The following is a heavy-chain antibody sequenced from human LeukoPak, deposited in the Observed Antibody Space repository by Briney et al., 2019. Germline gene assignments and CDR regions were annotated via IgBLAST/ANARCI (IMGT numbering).Heavy chain of an antibody. J-gene: IGHJ4*02. CDR3: ARLNPLEHLFSFYFDS. V-gene: IGHV4-39*01. Sequence: KPSETLSLTCSVSGDYISNGHYYWGWIRQPPGKGLDWLATISSRGSTFYNPSLKSRVTISVDTSKNQISLNLSSVTASDTSLYYCARLNPLEHLFSFYFDSWGQGILATVSS. D-gene: IGHD3-3*01. CDR1: GDYISNGHYY. CDR2: ISSRGST.